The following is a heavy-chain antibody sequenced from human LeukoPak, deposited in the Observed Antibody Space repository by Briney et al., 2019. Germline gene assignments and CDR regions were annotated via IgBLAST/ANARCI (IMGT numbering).Heavy chain of an antibody. D-gene: IGHD6-13*01. V-gene: IGHV3-23*01. Sequence: AGGSLRLSCTASGFTFSSYAMSWVRQAPGKGLEWVSAISGSGGSTYYADSVKGRFTISRDNSKNTLYLQMNSLRAEDTAVYYCAKGRSSWYVGNWFDPWGQGTLVTVSS. CDR2: ISGSGGST. J-gene: IGHJ5*02. CDR3: AKGRSSWYVGNWFDP. CDR1: GFTFSSYA.